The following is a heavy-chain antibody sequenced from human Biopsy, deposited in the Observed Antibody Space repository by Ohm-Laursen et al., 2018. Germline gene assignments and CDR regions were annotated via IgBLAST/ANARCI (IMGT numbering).Heavy chain of an antibody. CDR2: INHSGHT. Sequence: TLSLTCTVSSASINLYYWGWIRQSPGKGLEWIGYINHSGHTNYNPSPKSRLTMSVDTSKNQFSLKLTSVTAADTAVYYCARDRIAYCTATSCDNFGLDVWGQGTTVTVSS. V-gene: IGHV4-59*01. CDR1: SASINLYY. D-gene: IGHD2-8*02. CDR3: ARDRIAYCTATSCDNFGLDV. J-gene: IGHJ6*02.